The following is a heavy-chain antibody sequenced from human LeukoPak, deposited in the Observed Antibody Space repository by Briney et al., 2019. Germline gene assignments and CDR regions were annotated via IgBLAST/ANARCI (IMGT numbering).Heavy chain of an antibody. D-gene: IGHD6-13*01. CDR3: AKDRAPYSSIWILYFDY. CDR2: IDKSGGIT. J-gene: IGHJ4*02. Sequence: PGRSLRLSCAASGFTFSDSYMTWIRQTPGKGLEWVSFIDKSGGITYYADSVKGRFTISRDNSKNTLYLEMNRLRAEDTAVYYCAKDRAPYSSIWILYFDYWGQGTLVTVSS. V-gene: IGHV3-11*04. CDR1: GFTFSDSY.